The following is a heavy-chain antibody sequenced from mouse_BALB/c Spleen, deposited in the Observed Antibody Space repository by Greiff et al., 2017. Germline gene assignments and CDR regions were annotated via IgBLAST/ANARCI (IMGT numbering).Heavy chain of an antibody. D-gene: IGHD1-2*01. V-gene: IGHV1-15*01. J-gene: IGHJ4*01. CDR1: GYTFTDYE. CDR2: IDPETGGT. Sequence: VQRVESGAELVRPGASVTLSCKASGYTFTDYEMHWVKQTPVHGLEWIGAIDPETGGTAYNQKFKGKATLTADKSSSTAYMELRSLTSEDSAVYYCTRWVLRLNMDYWGQGTSVTVSS. CDR3: TRWVLRLNMDY.